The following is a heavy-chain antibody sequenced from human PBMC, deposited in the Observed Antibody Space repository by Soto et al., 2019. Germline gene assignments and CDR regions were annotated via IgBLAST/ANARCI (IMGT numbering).Heavy chain of an antibody. CDR3: ARLPIAARLSWFDP. CDR1: GGSISSSNW. V-gene: IGHV4-4*02. J-gene: IGHJ5*02. D-gene: IGHD6-6*01. Sequence: PSETLSLTCAVSGGSISSSNWWSWVRQPPGKGLEWIGEIYHSGSTNYNPSLKSRVTISVDKSKNQFSLKLSSVTAADTAVYYCARLPIAARLSWFDPWGQGTLVTVSS. CDR2: IYHSGST.